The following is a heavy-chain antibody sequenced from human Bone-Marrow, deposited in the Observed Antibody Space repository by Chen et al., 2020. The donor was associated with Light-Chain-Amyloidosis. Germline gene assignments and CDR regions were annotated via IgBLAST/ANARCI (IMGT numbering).Heavy chain of an antibody. Sequence: EVQLEQSGPEVKKPGESLKISCKGSGYTFPTYWIGWVRQMPGKGLEWMGVIYPDDSDARYRPSFEGQVTSSADKSITTAYLQWRSLKASDTAMYYCARRRDGYNCDYWGQGTLVTVSS. CDR1: GYTFPTYW. CDR2: IYPDDSDA. D-gene: IGHD5-12*01. J-gene: IGHJ4*02. CDR3: ARRRDGYNCDY. V-gene: IGHV5-51*01.